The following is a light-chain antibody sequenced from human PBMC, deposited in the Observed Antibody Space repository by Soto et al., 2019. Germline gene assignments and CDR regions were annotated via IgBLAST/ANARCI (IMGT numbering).Light chain of an antibody. CDR2: EVS. Sequence: QSALTQPASVSGSPGQSITISCTGTSSDVGNYNLVSWYQQHPGKAPKLMIYEVSKRPSGVSNRFSGSKSGNTASLTISGLQAEDEADYSCCSYAGSSTYVFGSGTKLPVL. V-gene: IGLV2-23*02. J-gene: IGLJ1*01. CDR1: SSDVGNYNL. CDR3: CSYAGSSTYV.